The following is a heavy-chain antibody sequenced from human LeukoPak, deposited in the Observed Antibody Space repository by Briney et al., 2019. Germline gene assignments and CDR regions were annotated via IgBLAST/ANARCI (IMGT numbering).Heavy chain of an antibody. CDR2: LSGSGEII. V-gene: IGHV3-11*01. Sequence: GGSLRLSCAASGFTFSDYYMSWVRQAPGKGLEWVSFLSGSGEIIYYADSVKGRFTISRDNTKNSLYLQMNSLRAEDTAVYHCARAGQNNWFDPWGQGTLVTVSS. CDR1: GFTFSDYY. J-gene: IGHJ5*02. CDR3: ARAGQNNWFDP.